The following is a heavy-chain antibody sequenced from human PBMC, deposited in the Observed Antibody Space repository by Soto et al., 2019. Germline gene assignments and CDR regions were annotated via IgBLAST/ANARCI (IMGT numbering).Heavy chain of an antibody. CDR3: ARVRGSGSYLDY. CDR2: IKQDGSEK. Sequence: EVQLVESGGGLVQPGGSLRLSCAASGLTFSSYWMSWVRQAPGKGLEWVANIKQDGSEKYYVDSVKGRITISRDNAKNSLYLQMNSLRAEDTAVYYCARVRGSGSYLDYWGQGTLVTVSS. J-gene: IGHJ4*02. D-gene: IGHD3-10*01. V-gene: IGHV3-7*01. CDR1: GLTFSSYW.